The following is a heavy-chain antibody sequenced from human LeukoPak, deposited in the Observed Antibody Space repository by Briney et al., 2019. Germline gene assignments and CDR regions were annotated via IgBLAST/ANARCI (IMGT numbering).Heavy chain of an antibody. CDR2: SSGSGGST. J-gene: IGHJ3*02. V-gene: IGHV3-23*01. CDR1: GFTFSSYA. D-gene: IGHD3-22*01. CDR3: AKGNHYERDAFDI. Sequence: GGSLRLSCAASGFTFSSYAMSWVRQAPGKGLEWVSVSSGSGGSTYYADSVKGRFTISRDNSKNTLYLQMNSLRAEDTAVYYCAKGNHYERDAFDIWGQGTMVTVSS.